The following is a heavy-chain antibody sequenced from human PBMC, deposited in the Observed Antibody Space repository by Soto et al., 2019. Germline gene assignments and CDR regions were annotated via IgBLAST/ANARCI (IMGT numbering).Heavy chain of an antibody. J-gene: IGHJ4*02. CDR2: IKQDGSEK. D-gene: IGHD3-22*01. CDR1: GFTVSSNY. CDR3: ARDLDDYYDSSGYGY. V-gene: IGHV3-7*01. Sequence: GGSLRLSCAASGFTVSSNYMSWVRQAPGKGLEWVANIKQDGSEKYYVDSVKGRFTISRDNAKNSLYLQMNSLRAEDTAVYYCARDLDDYYDSSGYGYWGQGTLVTVSS.